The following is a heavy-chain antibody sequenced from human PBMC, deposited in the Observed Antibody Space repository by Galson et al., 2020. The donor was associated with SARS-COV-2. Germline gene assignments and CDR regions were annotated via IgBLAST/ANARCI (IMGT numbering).Heavy chain of an antibody. CDR1: GFTFTSSA. CDR2: IVVGSGNT. V-gene: IGHV1-58*02. D-gene: IGHD3-10*01. J-gene: IGHJ4*02. Sequence: ASVKVSCKASGFTFTSSAMQWVRQARGQRLEWIGWIVVGSGNTNYAQKFQERVTITRDMSTSTAYMELSSLRSEDTAVYYWAAALGGGGFVYWGQGTLVTVSS. CDR3: AAALGGGGFVY.